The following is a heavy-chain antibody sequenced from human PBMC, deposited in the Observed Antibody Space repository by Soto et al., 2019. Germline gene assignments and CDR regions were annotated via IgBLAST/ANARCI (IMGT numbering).Heavy chain of an antibody. J-gene: IGHJ4*02. CDR3: AKDPPSDYVWGSYPPNY. CDR2: ISGSGGST. V-gene: IGHV3-23*01. D-gene: IGHD3-16*02. Sequence: EVQLLESGGGLVQPGGSLRLSFAASGFTFSSYAMSWVRQAPGKGLEWVSAISGSGGSTYYADSVKGRFTISRDNSKNTLYLQMNSLRAEDTAVYYCAKDPPSDYVWGSYPPNYWGQGTLVTVSS. CDR1: GFTFSSYA.